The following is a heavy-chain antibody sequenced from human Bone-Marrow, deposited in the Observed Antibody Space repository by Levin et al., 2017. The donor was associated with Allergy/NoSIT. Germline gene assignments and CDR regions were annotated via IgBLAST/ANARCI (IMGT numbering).Heavy chain of an antibody. CDR2: IYSGGST. Sequence: GGSLRLSCAASGFTVSSNYMSWVRQAPGKGLEWVSVIYSGGSTYYADSVKGRFTISRDNSKNTLYLQMNSLRAEDTAVYYCARDRPRYDILTGYSHDAFDIWGQGTMVTVSS. CDR3: ARDRPRYDILTGYSHDAFDI. J-gene: IGHJ3*02. D-gene: IGHD3-9*01. CDR1: GFTVSSNY. V-gene: IGHV3-66*01.